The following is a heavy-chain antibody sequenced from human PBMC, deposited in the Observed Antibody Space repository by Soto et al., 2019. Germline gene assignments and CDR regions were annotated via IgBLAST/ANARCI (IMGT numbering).Heavy chain of an antibody. Sequence: SVKVSCKASGYTSTSYGISWVRQAPGQGLEWMGGINPIFSTPHYAQKYQDRVTITADTFTNTAYMELTRLTSDDTAVYFCARESRHLDYWGPGTRGNDSS. CDR3: ARESRHLDY. CDR2: INPIFSTP. CDR1: GYTSTSYG. J-gene: IGHJ4*02. V-gene: IGHV1-69*06.